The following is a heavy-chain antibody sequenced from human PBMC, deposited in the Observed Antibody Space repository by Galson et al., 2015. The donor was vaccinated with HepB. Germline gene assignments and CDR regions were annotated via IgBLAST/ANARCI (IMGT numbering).Heavy chain of an antibody. V-gene: IGHV3-30-3*01. CDR2: ISYDGSNK. CDR3: ARGRDGYNLFVFDY. D-gene: IGHD5-24*01. J-gene: IGHJ4*02. Sequence: SLRLSCAASGFTLSSYAMHWVRQAPGKGLEWVAVISYDGSNKYYADSVKGRFTISRDNSKNTLYLQMNSLRAEDTAVYYCARGRDGYNLFVFDYWGQGTLVTVSS. CDR1: GFTLSSYA.